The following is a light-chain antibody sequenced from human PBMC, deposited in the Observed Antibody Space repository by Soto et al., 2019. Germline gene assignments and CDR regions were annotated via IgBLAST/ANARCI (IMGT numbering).Light chain of an antibody. Sequence: EIVLTQSPGTLSLSPGERATLSCRASQSVSSSYLAWYQQKPVQAPRLLIYGASSRATGITDRFSGSGSGTDFTITISRLEPEDFAVYYCQQYGSSRTFGQGTKVEIK. J-gene: IGKJ1*01. V-gene: IGKV3-20*01. CDR3: QQYGSSRT. CDR1: QSVSSSY. CDR2: GAS.